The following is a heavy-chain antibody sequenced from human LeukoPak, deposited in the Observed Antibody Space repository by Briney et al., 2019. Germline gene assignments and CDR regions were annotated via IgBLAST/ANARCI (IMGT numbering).Heavy chain of an antibody. Sequence: GGTLRLSCAASGFTFTSVAMSGVRQAPGKGLEWVSTISRSGVATYYANSVKGRFTISRYNSKNTVYLQMSSLRAEDTAMYYCAKHSHDGSAPYYEVQLDYWGQGTLVTVSS. J-gene: IGHJ4*02. CDR2: ISRSGVAT. D-gene: IGHD3-22*01. CDR3: AKHSHDGSAPYYEVQLDY. V-gene: IGHV3-23*01. CDR1: GFTFTSVA.